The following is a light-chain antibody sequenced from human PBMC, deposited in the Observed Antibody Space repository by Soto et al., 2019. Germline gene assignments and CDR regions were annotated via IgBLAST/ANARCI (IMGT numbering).Light chain of an antibody. J-gene: IGKJ1*01. Sequence: IVLTQSPATLSVYPGERATLSCRASQSVSSNLAWYQQKPGQAPRLLIYGASTRATGIPARFSGSGSGTEFTLTISSLQSEDFAVYYCQQYNNWPWTFGQGTKVDNK. CDR2: GAS. CDR1: QSVSSN. CDR3: QQYNNWPWT. V-gene: IGKV3-15*01.